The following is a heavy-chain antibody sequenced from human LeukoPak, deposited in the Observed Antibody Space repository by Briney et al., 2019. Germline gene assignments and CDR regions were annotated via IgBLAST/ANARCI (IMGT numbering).Heavy chain of an antibody. V-gene: IGHV5-51*01. Sequence: GESLKISCEGLGYSFNTYWIGWVRQMPGKGLEWMGIIYPGDSDTRYSPSFQGQVTISADKSIKTAYLQWSSLKASDTAIYYCARERYCSSGSCYPDYWGQGTLVTVSS. J-gene: IGHJ4*02. D-gene: IGHD2-15*01. CDR3: ARERYCSSGSCYPDY. CDR2: IYPGDSDT. CDR1: GYSFNTYW.